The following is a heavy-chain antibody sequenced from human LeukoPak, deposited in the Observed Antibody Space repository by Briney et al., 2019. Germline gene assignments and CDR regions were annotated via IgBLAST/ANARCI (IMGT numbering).Heavy chain of an antibody. CDR3: AREAEAFDI. Sequence: GSLRLSCAASGFTFSSYAMSWVRQAPGKGLEWVADISYDGSNRYYADSVKGRFTISRDYSRNTLYLQMNSLRTEDTAVYYCAREAEAFDIWGQGTMVTVSS. CDR1: GFTFSSYA. V-gene: IGHV3-30*14. J-gene: IGHJ3*02. CDR2: ISYDGSNR.